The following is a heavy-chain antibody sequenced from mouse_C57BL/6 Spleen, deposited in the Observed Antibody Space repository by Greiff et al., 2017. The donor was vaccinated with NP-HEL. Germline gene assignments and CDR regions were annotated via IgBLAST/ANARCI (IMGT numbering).Heavy chain of an antibody. J-gene: IGHJ2*01. CDR2: IYPGSGST. CDR3: ARVVYYGSSSDY. D-gene: IGHD1-1*01. CDR1: GYTFTSYW. V-gene: IGHV1-55*01. Sequence: QVQLQQPGAELVKPGASVKMSCKASGYTFTSYWITWVKQRPGQGLEWIGDIYPGSGSTNYNEKFKSKATLTVDTSSSTAYMQISSLTSEDSAVYYCARVVYYGSSSDYWGKGTTRTVSS.